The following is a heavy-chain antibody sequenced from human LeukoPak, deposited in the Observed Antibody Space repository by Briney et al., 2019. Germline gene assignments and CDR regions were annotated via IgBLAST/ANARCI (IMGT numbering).Heavy chain of an antibody. J-gene: IGHJ4*02. D-gene: IGHD2-2*01. CDR3: ARVGHCSSTSCYTALNFDY. CDR1: GFTFSSSW. CDR2: IKQDGSEK. Sequence: GGSLRLSCAASGFTFSSSWMSWVRQAPGKGLEWVANIKQDGSEKYYVDSVKGRFTISRDNAKNSLYLQMNSLRAEDTAVYYCARVGHCSSTSCYTALNFDYWGQGTLVTVSS. V-gene: IGHV3-7*01.